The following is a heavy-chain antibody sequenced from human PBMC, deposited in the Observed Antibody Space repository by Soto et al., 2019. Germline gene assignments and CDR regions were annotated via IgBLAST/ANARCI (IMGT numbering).Heavy chain of an antibody. D-gene: IGHD6-19*01. V-gene: IGHV1-2*02. CDR2: INPNSGGT. CDR1: GYTFTGYY. Sequence: QVQLVQSGAEVKKPAASVKVSCKASGYTFTGYYMHWVRQAPGQRHEWMAWINPNSGGTNYAQRLQGRVTMARDTSIRTAYMELSRLRSDDTAVYYCARSAGREQWLVPRGWVGLDYWGQGTLVTVSS. CDR3: ARSAGREQWLVPRGWVGLDY. J-gene: IGHJ4*02.